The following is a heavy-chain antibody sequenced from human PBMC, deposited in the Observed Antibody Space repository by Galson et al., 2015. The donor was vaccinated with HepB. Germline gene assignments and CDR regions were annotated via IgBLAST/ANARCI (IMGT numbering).Heavy chain of an antibody. Sequence: ETLSLTCTVSGGSISSYYWSWIRQPAGKGLEWIGRIYTSGSTNYNPSLKSQVTMSVDTSKNQFSLKLSSVTAADTAVYYCARELMEGPAATAFDIWGQGTMVTVSS. V-gene: IGHV4-4*07. CDR2: IYTSGST. CDR3: ARELMEGPAATAFDI. D-gene: IGHD2-2*01. J-gene: IGHJ3*02. CDR1: GGSISSYY.